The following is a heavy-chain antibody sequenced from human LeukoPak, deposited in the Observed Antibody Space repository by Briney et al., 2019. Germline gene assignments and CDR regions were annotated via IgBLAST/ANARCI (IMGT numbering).Heavy chain of an antibody. D-gene: IGHD3-16*01. CDR2: ISSSSSYI. CDR1: GFTFSSYS. Sequence: GGSLRLSCAASGFTFSSYSMNWVRQAPGRGLEWVSSISSSSSYIYYADSVKGRFTISRDNAKNSLYLQMNSLRAEDTAVYFGARQGTGLRLGESDYWGQGTLVTVTS. J-gene: IGHJ4*02. CDR3: ARQGTGLRLGESDY. V-gene: IGHV3-21*01.